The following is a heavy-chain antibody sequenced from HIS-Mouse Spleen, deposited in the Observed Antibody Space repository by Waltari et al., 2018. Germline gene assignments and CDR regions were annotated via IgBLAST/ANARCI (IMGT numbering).Heavy chain of an antibody. D-gene: IGHD1-26*01. J-gene: IGHJ4*02. CDR2: ISSSSSTI. Sequence: EVQLVESGGGLVQPGGSLRLSCAASGFTFSSYSMNWVRRAPGKGLEWVSYISSSSSTIYYADSVKGRFTISRDNAKNSLYLQMNSLRAEDTAVYYCARGWELGWNYFDYWGQGTLVTVSS. CDR3: ARGWELGWNYFDY. V-gene: IGHV3-48*01. CDR1: GFTFSSYS.